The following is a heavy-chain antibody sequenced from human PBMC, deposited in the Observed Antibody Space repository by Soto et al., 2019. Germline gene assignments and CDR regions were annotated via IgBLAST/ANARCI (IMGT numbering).Heavy chain of an antibody. CDR1: GGSINRGAYY. J-gene: IGHJ5*02. CDR3: ARVSATGTRWIDP. V-gene: IGHV4-31*03. D-gene: IGHD6-13*01. CDR2: ISYTGRT. Sequence: QVQLQESGPGLVKPSQTLSLTCSVSGGSINRGAYYWGWIRQHPGKGLEWIGYISYTGRTYSNPSPQSRVTIALDMSESQFSLKLTSVTAADTAVYFCARVSATGTRWIDPWGQGTLVTVSP.